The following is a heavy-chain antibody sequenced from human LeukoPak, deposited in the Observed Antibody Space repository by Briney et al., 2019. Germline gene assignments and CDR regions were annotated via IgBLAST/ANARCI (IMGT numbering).Heavy chain of an antibody. D-gene: IGHD6-19*01. V-gene: IGHV3-23*01. CDR2: ITGSTGST. CDR3: AKDYTGYSSGHDAFDI. CDR1: GFTFSSYA. Sequence: GGSLRLSCAASGFTFSSYAMSWVRQAPGRGLEWVSTITGSTGSTSYADSVKGRFTISRDNSYSTMSLQMNSLRDEDAGVYYCAKDYTGYSSGHDAFDIWGQGTMVTVSS. J-gene: IGHJ3*02.